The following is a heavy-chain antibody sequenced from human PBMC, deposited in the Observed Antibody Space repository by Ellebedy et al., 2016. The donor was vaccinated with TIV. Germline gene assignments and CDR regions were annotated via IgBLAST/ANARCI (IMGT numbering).Heavy chain of an antibody. J-gene: IGHJ4*02. CDR2: INPNSGGT. CDR1: GYTFTDYY. D-gene: IGHD5/OR15-5a*01. V-gene: IGHV1-2*02. CDR3: TRDLTNIVSGDY. Sequence: AASVKVSCKTSGYTFTDYYIHWVRQAPGQGLEWMAWINPNSGGTNYAQKFQGRVTVTRDTSTSTAFLELSRLRSDDTAVYYCTRDLTNIVSGDYWGQGTLVPVSS.